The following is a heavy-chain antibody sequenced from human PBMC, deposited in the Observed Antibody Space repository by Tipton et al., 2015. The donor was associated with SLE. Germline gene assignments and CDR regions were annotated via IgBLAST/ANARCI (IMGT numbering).Heavy chain of an antibody. CDR3: ARIGWYYYESSGLIDY. V-gene: IGHV4-39*07. CDR1: GGSITSSSYY. Sequence: TLSLTCTVSGGSITSSSYYWGWIRQPPGKGREWIGSIYYSGSTYYNPSLKSRVTISADTSKNQFSLRLSSVTAADTAVYYCARIGWYYYESSGLIDYWGQRTLVTVSS. J-gene: IGHJ4*02. D-gene: IGHD3-22*01. CDR2: IYYSGST.